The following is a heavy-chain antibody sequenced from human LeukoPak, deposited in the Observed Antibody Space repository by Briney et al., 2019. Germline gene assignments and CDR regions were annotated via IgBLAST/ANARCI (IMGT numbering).Heavy chain of an antibody. CDR1: GFTVSSNY. V-gene: IGHV3-66*01. CDR2: IYIGGGT. Sequence: VGCLRLSCAASGFTVSSNYMSAVRQGPGKGLEWVSSIYIGGGTYYADCVRGSFNLSSDNSNNTLYLQMNSLSAEDTAVYSCAKGGPYYDFWSGYPSLEYFQHWGQGTLVTVSS. D-gene: IGHD3-3*01. CDR3: AKGGPYYDFWSGYPSLEYFQH. J-gene: IGHJ1*01.